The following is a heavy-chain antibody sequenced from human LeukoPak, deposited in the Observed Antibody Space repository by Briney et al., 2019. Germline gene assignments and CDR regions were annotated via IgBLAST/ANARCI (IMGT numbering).Heavy chain of an antibody. CDR3: ARTGYYGSGEDLYYFDY. CDR2: IYYSGST. D-gene: IGHD3-10*01. Sequence: SETLSLTCTVSGGSISSISYYWGWIRQPPGKGLERIGIIYYSGSTYYNPSLKTRVTISVDTSKNQFSLKLSSVTAADTAVYYCARTGYYGSGEDLYYFDYWGQGTLVTVSS. CDR1: GGSISSISYY. V-gene: IGHV4-39*01. J-gene: IGHJ4*02.